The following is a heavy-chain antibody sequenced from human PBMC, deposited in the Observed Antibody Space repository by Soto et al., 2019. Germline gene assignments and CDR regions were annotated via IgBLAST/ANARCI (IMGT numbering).Heavy chain of an antibody. CDR2: ISSSGSTI. Sequence: PGESLKISCAASGFTFSDYYMSWIRQAPGKGLEWVSYISSSGSTIYYADSVKGRFTISRDNARNSLYLQMNSLRAEDTAVYYCARSVDYDFWSGPERGAFDIWGQGTMVTVSS. D-gene: IGHD3-3*01. V-gene: IGHV3-11*01. J-gene: IGHJ3*02. CDR1: GFTFSDYY. CDR3: ARSVDYDFWSGPERGAFDI.